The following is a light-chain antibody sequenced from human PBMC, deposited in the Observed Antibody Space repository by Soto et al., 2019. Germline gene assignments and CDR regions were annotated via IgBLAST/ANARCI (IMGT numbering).Light chain of an antibody. J-gene: IGLJ1*01. V-gene: IGLV1-40*01. CDR2: GDN. CDR3: GSYAGGNNYL. CDR1: TSNIGAPYD. Sequence: QSVLTQPPSVSGAPGQRVSISCTGSTSNIGAPYDVHWYQHLPGTAPKLLIYGDNNRPSGVPDRFSGSKSGTSASLAITRLQAEDEADYYCGSYAGGNNYLFGTGTKVTVL.